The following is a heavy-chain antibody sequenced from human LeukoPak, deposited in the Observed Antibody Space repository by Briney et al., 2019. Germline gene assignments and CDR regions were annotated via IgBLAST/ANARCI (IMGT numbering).Heavy chain of an antibody. CDR2: INHSGST. CDR1: GGSISSGSYY. CDR3: ARRLSFVEMATITYFQH. J-gene: IGHJ1*01. V-gene: IGHV4-39*07. D-gene: IGHD5-24*01. Sequence: SETLSLTCTVSGGSISSGSYYWSWIRQPPGKGLEWIGEINHSGSTNYNPSLKSRVTISVDTSKNQFSLKLSSVTAADTAVYYCARRLSFVEMATITYFQHWGQGTLVTVSS.